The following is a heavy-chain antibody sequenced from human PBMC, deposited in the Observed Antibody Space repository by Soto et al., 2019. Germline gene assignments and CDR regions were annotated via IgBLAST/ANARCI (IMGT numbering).Heavy chain of an antibody. Sequence: QFQLVQSGAEVKKPGASVKVSCKASGYNFTRFGISWVRQAPGHGLDGMGWIGAHSGHTSQEQKFQGRLTMTTDASMKSAYIDLRSLTSDDTALYYCGRERQQLAQEDYYQFNGMDVWGQGTTVIVSS. V-gene: IGHV1-18*01. J-gene: IGHJ6*02. CDR3: GRERQQLAQEDYYQFNGMDV. D-gene: IGHD6-13*01. CDR2: IGAHSGHT. CDR1: GYNFTRFG.